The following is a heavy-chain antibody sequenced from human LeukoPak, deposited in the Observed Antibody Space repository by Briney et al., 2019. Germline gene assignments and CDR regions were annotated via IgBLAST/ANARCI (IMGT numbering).Heavy chain of an antibody. Sequence: ASVKVPCKASGGTFSSYAISWVRQAPGQGLEWMGGIIPIFGTANYAQKFQGRVTITTDESTSTAYMELSSLRSEDTAVYYCASGVTMVRGVIWAPLSDAFDIWGQGTMVTVSS. J-gene: IGHJ3*02. D-gene: IGHD3-10*01. CDR3: ASGVTMVRGVIWAPLSDAFDI. V-gene: IGHV1-69*05. CDR1: GGTFSSYA. CDR2: IIPIFGTA.